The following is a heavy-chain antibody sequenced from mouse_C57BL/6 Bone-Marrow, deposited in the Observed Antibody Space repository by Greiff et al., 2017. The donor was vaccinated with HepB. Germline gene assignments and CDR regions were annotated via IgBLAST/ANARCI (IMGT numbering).Heavy chain of an antibody. CDR1: GYTFTSYD. CDR2: IYPRDGST. J-gene: IGHJ1*03. V-gene: IGHV1-85*01. Sequence: VQLQQSGPELVKPGASVKLSCKASGYTFTSYDINWVKQRPGQGLEWIGWIYPRDGSTKYTEKFKGKATMTLDTSSSTAYMERHSLTSADSAVYFCARMGLRRRTWYVDVWGTVTTVTVSS. D-gene: IGHD2-4*01. CDR3: ARMGLRRRTWYVDV.